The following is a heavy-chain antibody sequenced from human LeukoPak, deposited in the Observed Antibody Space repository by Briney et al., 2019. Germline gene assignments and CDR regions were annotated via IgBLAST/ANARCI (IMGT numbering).Heavy chain of an antibody. D-gene: IGHD3/OR15-3a*01. CDR2: IKQDGSEK. J-gene: IGHJ4*02. V-gene: IGHV3-7*01. Sequence: PGGSLRLSCAASGFTFSSYWMSWVRQAPGKGLEWVANIKQDGSEKYYVDSVKGRFTISRVNATNSLYLQMNSLRAEDTAIYYCATNFGLFDYWGQGTLVTVSS. CDR3: ATNFGLFDY. CDR1: GFTFSSYW.